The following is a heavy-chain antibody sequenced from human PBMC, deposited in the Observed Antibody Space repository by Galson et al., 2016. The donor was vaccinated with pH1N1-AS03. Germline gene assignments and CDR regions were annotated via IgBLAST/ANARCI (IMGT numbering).Heavy chain of an antibody. Sequence: SLRLSCAASGFTFSNYGIHWVRQAPGKGLEWVAFIRDDGSDRHYAKSVKGRFTISRDNSKGTVHLQTNSLRSEDTATYYCARHQGVAIAARLSGGLDYWGQGTLVTVSS. D-gene: IGHD6-6*01. V-gene: IGHV3-30*02. CDR3: ARHQGVAIAARLSGGLDY. J-gene: IGHJ4*02. CDR2: IRDDGSDR. CDR1: GFTFSNYG.